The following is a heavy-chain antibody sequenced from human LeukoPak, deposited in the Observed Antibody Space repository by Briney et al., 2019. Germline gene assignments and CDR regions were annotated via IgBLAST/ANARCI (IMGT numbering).Heavy chain of an antibody. D-gene: IGHD3-22*01. CDR2: INHSGST. J-gene: IGHJ4*02. CDR3: ARGYYDSSGYYYFDY. Sequence: SETLSLTCAVYGGSFSGYYWSWIRQPPGKGLEWIGEINHSGSTNYNPSLKSRVTISVDTSKNQFSLKLSSVTAADMAVYYCARGYYDSSGYYYFDYWGQGTLVTVSS. CDR1: GGSFSGYY. V-gene: IGHV4-34*01.